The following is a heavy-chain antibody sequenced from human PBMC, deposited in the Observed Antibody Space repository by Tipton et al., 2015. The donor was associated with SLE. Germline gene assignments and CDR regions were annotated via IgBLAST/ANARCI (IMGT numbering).Heavy chain of an antibody. CDR2: IKPDGSEE. V-gene: IGHV3-7*01. CDR3: AREYQGSFYVNGAFDM. D-gene: IGHD3-10*01. J-gene: IGHJ3*02. CDR1: GFTFISYW. Sequence: SLRLSCAASGFTFISYWMSWVRQAPGKGLEWVAHIKPDGSEEFYVDSVRGRFIISRDNAKSSLSLQMNSLNAEDTAVYYCAREYQGSFYVNGAFDMWGQGTVVTVSS.